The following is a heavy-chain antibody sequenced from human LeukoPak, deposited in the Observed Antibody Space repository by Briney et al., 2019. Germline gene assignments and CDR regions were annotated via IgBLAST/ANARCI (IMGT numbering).Heavy chain of an antibody. CDR3: ARDYTYCSGSRCYDRFDY. Sequence: GGSLRLSCAASGFTFSSYGMHWVRQAPDKGLEWVAVISYDGSNKYYADSVKGRFTISRDNSKNTLYLQMNSLRAEDTAVYYCARDYTYCSGSRCYDRFDYWGQGIRVTVSS. CDR2: ISYDGSNK. CDR1: GFTFSSYG. D-gene: IGHD2-15*01. J-gene: IGHJ4*02. V-gene: IGHV3-30*03.